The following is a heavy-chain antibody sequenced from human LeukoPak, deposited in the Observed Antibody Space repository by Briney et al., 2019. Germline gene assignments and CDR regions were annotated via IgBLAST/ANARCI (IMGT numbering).Heavy chain of an antibody. Sequence: GGSLRLSCAASGFTFSSHSMNWVRHSPGKGLEWVSSISNNFNTYYADSLKGRFTISRDNAKNSLYLQMNSLRVEDTAVYYCARETYTWNQNPLDSWGQGTLVTVSS. J-gene: IGHJ4*02. D-gene: IGHD1-20*01. CDR3: ARETYTWNQNPLDS. CDR2: ISNNFNT. CDR1: GFTFSSHS. V-gene: IGHV3-21*01.